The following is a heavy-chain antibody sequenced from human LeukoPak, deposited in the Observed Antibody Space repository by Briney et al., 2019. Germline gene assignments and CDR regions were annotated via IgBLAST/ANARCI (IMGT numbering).Heavy chain of an antibody. CDR3: ARLTNTGWYSFDY. V-gene: IGHV5-51*01. CDR1: GYSFSNYW. J-gene: IGHJ4*02. D-gene: IGHD6-19*01. CDR2: IYPGVSDT. Sequence: GESLKISCQVSGYSFSNYWIGWVRQVPGKGLEWMGIIYPGVSDTRYSPSFQGQVTISADKSISTAYLQWHSLKASDTAIYFCARLTNTGWYSFDYWGQGTLVTVSS.